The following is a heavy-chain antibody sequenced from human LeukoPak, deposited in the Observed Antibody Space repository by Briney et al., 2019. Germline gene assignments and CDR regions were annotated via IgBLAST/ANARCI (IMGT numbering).Heavy chain of an antibody. V-gene: IGHV3-21*01. Sequence: GGSLRLSCAASGFTFSSYSMNWVRQAPGKGLEWVSSISISSNFIYYADSVKGRFTISRDNAKNSLYLQMNSLRAEDTAVYYCAGDRCSGGSCYSRSAFDIWGQGTMVTVSS. CDR1: GFTFSSYS. J-gene: IGHJ3*02. D-gene: IGHD2-15*01. CDR3: AGDRCSGGSCYSRSAFDI. CDR2: ISISSNFI.